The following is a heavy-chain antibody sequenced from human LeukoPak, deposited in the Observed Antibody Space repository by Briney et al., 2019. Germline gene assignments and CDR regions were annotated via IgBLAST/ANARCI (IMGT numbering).Heavy chain of an antibody. CDR1: GITVSTNY. Sequence: GGSLRLSCAASGITVSTNYLSWVRQAPGKGLEWVSVLYSRGNTKYADSVGGRFTISRDSLKNTLYLQMNSLRAEDTAVYYCARPGSASGYWVHWGQGTLVTVSS. CDR2: LYSRGNT. V-gene: IGHV3-53*01. CDR3: ARPGSASGYWVH. J-gene: IGHJ4*02. D-gene: IGHD3-3*01.